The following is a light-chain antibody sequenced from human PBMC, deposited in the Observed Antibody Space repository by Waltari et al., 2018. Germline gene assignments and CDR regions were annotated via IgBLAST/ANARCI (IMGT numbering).Light chain of an antibody. J-gene: IGKJ4*01. V-gene: IGKV3-20*01. Sequence: ACLIFPGTSLPSYQKKPGQAPRILIHGTSTSAAGFPDRFSGSGSGTCVTLTISRLEPEESAVYHCQQYDGSAVTFGGGTKVGIK. CDR2: GTS. CDR1: LIFPGTS. CDR3: QQYDGSAVT.